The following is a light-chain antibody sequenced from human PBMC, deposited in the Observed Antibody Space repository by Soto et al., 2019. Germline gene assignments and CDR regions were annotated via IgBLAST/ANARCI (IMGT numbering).Light chain of an antibody. CDR2: GNS. J-gene: IGLJ1*01. CDR3: QSYDSSLSGV. Sequence: QAVVTQPPSVSGAPGQRVTISCTGSSSNIGAGYDVHWYQQFPGTAPKLLIYGNSNRPSGVPDRFSGSKSGTSASLAITGHQAEDEADYYCQSYDSSLSGVFGSGTKLTVL. V-gene: IGLV1-40*01. CDR1: SSNIGAGYD.